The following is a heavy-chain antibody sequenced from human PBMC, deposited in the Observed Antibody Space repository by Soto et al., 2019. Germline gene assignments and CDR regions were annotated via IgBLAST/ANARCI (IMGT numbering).Heavy chain of an antibody. Sequence: GGSLRLSCAASGFTSSDYYMSWIRQAPGKGLEWVSYISSSSSYTNYADSVKGRFTISRDNAKNSLYLQMNSLRAEDTAVYYCARAQQLVPNYYYYYGMDVWGQGTTVTVSS. CDR2: ISSSSSYT. CDR1: GFTSSDYY. CDR3: ARAQQLVPNYYYYYGMDV. D-gene: IGHD6-13*01. V-gene: IGHV3-11*06. J-gene: IGHJ6*02.